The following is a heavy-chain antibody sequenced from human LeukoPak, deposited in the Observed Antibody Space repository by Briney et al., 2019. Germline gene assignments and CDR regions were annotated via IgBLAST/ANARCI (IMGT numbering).Heavy chain of an antibody. CDR2: IYYSGIT. D-gene: IGHD3-10*01. CDR1: GGSISSTSW. J-gene: IGHJ4*02. Sequence: PSETLSLTCAVSGGSISSTSWWSWVRQPPGKGLEWIGEIYYSGITNYKPSLKSRVTISLDKSKNQFSLRLSSVTAADTAVYYCARADSGSGGIDYWGQGTLVTVSS. V-gene: IGHV4-4*02. CDR3: ARADSGSGGIDY.